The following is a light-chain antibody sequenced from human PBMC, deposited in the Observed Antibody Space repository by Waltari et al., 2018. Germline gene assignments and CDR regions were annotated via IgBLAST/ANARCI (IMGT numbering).Light chain of an antibody. CDR1: QSISSY. J-gene: IGKJ1*01. V-gene: IGKV1-39*01. CDR3: QQSYSTPPWT. CDR2: AAS. Sequence: DIQMTQSPSSLSASVGDRVTITCRESQSISSYLNWYQQKPGKAPKLLIYAASSLQSGVPSRVSGSGSGTDFTLTISSLQPEDFATYYCQQSYSTPPWTFGQGTKVEIK.